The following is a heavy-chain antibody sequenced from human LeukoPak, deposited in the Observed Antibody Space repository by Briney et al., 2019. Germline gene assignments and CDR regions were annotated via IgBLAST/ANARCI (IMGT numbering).Heavy chain of an antibody. CDR3: ARLPTKYDFWSGYYVGWFDP. Sequence: SETLSLTCAVYGGSFSGYYWSWIRQPPGKGLEWIGEINHSGSTNYNPSLKSRVTISVDTSKNQFSLKLSSVTAADTAVYYCARLPTKYDFWSGYYVGWFDPWGQGTLVTVSS. V-gene: IGHV4-34*01. CDR1: GGSFSGYY. CDR2: INHSGST. D-gene: IGHD3-3*01. J-gene: IGHJ5*02.